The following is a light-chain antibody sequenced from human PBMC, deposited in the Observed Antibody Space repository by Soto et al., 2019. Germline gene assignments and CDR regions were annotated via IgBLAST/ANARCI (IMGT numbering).Light chain of an antibody. CDR3: SSYAGSNNPHVV. CDR1: SSDVGGYNY. J-gene: IGLJ2*01. Sequence: QSVLTQPPSASGSPGQSVTISCTGTSSDVGGYNYVSWYQQHPGKAPKLVIYEVSKRPSGVPDRFSGSKSGNTASLTVSGLQAEDEADYYCSSYAGSNNPHVVFGGGTQLTVL. CDR2: EVS. V-gene: IGLV2-8*01.